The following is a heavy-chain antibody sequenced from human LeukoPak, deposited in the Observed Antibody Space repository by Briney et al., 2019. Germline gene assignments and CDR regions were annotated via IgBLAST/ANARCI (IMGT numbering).Heavy chain of an antibody. J-gene: IGHJ4*02. V-gene: IGHV4-59*07. CDR2: IYYSGCP. Sequence: PSYTLSLTCTVSVGCISSYYWSWIRQPPGKGLEWIGYIYYSGCPNYNPSLKSRVNISVDTSKNQFSLDLPSVTAADPPVHYCARVDPCSSSTLEVCDNWGQGTLVTVSS. D-gene: IGHD6-6*01. CDR1: VGCISSYY. CDR3: ARVDPCSSSTLEVCDN.